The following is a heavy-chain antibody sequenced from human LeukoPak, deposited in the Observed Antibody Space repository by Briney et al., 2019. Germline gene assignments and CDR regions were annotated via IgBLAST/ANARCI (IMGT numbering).Heavy chain of an antibody. CDR3: AASSPAFDY. CDR1: GGSISSYY. Sequence: PSETLSLTCTVSGGSISSYYWSWIRQPPGKGLEWIGYVYYSGSTNYNPSLKSRVTISVDTSKNQFSLKLSSVTAADMAVYYCAASSPAFDYWGQGTLVTVSS. J-gene: IGHJ4*02. V-gene: IGHV4-59*01. D-gene: IGHD2-2*01. CDR2: VYYSGST.